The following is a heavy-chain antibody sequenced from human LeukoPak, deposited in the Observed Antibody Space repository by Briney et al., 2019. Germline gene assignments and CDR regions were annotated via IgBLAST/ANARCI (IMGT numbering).Heavy chain of an antibody. Sequence: GASVKVSCKASGYTFTTYYMHWVRQAPGQGLEWMGIINPSGGSTSYAQMFQGRVTMTRVMSTSTVYMELSSLRSEDTAVYYCARGALDTMVRGVTMGIDYWGQGTLVTVSS. CDR1: GYTFTTYY. CDR2: INPSGGST. J-gene: IGHJ4*02. D-gene: IGHD3-10*01. V-gene: IGHV1-46*01. CDR3: ARGALDTMVRGVTMGIDY.